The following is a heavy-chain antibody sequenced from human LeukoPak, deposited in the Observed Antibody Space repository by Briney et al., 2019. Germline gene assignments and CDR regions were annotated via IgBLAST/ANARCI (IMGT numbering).Heavy chain of an antibody. J-gene: IGHJ3*01. CDR2: IKQDGGET. V-gene: IGHV3-7*02. CDR1: GFTFSSYW. CDR3: ATNRYTAFDF. D-gene: IGHD2-2*02. Sequence: GGSLRLSCAASGFTFSSYWMSWVRQAPGKGLEWVANIKQDGGETYYVDSLKGRFTFSRDNAKNSLYLQMNSLRAEDSAVYYCATNRYTAFDFRGQGTMVTVSS.